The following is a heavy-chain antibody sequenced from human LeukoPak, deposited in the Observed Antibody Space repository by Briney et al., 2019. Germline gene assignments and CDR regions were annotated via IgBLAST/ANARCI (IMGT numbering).Heavy chain of an antibody. CDR2: ISSISSLI. Sequence: GGSLRLSCAASGFNISSYTIHWVRQAPGKGLEWVSSISSISSLIFYADSMRGRFIISRDNAKNSLYLQMNSLRAEDTAVYYCARDYDFWSGFSSNYFDYWGQGTLVTVSS. J-gene: IGHJ4*02. V-gene: IGHV3-21*01. CDR3: ARDYDFWSGFSSNYFDY. CDR1: GFNISSYT. D-gene: IGHD3-3*01.